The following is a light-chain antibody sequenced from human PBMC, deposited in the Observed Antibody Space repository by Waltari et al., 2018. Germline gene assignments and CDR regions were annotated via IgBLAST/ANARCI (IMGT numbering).Light chain of an antibody. V-gene: IGKV1-5*01. CDR3: QRYNSYSNT. CDR2: GGS. J-gene: IGKJ2*01. Sequence: DIQMTQSPSTLSASVGDRVTITCRASQNINTYLAWYQHKPGKAPKLLIYGGSTLESGVPLRFRGSGSGTEFTLTISSLQPDDFATYYCQRYNSYSNTFGQGTKLEIK. CDR1: QNINTY.